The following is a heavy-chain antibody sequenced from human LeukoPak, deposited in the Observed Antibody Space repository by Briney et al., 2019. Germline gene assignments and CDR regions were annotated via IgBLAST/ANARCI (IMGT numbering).Heavy chain of an antibody. CDR2: ISYDGYDK. CDR1: GFTFNDYA. CDR3: ARVIFSYYHMDV. J-gene: IGHJ6*03. Sequence: PGGSLRLSCAASGFTFNDYAMYWVRQAPGKGLEWVTLISYDGYDKSYADSVRSRFTISRDNSRNTLYLQMDSLRSEDTAVYYCARVIFSYYHMDVWGRGTAVTVSS. V-gene: IGHV3-30-3*01.